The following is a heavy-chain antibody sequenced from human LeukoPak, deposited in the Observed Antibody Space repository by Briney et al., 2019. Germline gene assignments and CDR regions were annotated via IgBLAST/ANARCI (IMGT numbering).Heavy chain of an antibody. J-gene: IGHJ6*02. D-gene: IGHD2-15*01. CDR2: INSDVSST. Sequence: PGGSLRLSCAASGFTFSSYWMHWVRQAPGKGLVWVSRINSDVSSTSYADSVKGRFTISRDNAKNTLYLQMNSLRAEDTAVYYCAREPPVVAATQYYYYGMDVWGQGTTVTVSS. CDR1: GFTFSSYW. V-gene: IGHV3-74*01. CDR3: AREPPVVAATQYYYYGMDV.